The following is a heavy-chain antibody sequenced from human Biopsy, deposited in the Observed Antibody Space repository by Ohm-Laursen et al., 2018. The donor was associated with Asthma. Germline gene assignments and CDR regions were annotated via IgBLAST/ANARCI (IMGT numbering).Heavy chain of an antibody. CDR1: GFTVSDYH. D-gene: IGHD3-3*02. Sequence: SLRLSCAAFGFTVSDYHMSWIRQTPGRGLEWISYIGSRITDAIYYADSVKGRFTISRDNAKNSVFLQMNSLRAEDTGVYYCARTFHFWSPYHAEHYQLWGQGTLVTVPS. J-gene: IGHJ1*01. CDR3: ARTFHFWSPYHAEHYQL. CDR2: IGSRITDAI. V-gene: IGHV3-11*01.